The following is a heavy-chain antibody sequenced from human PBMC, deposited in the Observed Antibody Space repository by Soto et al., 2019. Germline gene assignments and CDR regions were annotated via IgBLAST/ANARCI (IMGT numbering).Heavy chain of an antibody. J-gene: IGHJ4*02. D-gene: IGHD2-2*01. CDR3: ARGEGIVVVPAASPNDY. Sequence: ASVKVSCKASGYTFTSYYMHWVRQAPGQGLEWMGIINPSGGSTSYAQKFQGRVTMTRDTSTSTVYMELSSLRSEDTAVYYCARGEGIVVVPAASPNDYWGQGTLVTVSS. V-gene: IGHV1-46*01. CDR1: GYTFTSYY. CDR2: INPSGGST.